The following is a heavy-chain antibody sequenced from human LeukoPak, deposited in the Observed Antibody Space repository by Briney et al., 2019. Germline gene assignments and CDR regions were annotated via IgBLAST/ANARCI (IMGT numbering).Heavy chain of an antibody. CDR2: IYSGIAT. CDR3: VRLRGSCSSNSCYPLGY. D-gene: IGHD2-2*01. CDR1: RFTVSSKY. V-gene: IGHV3-53*01. J-gene: IGHJ4*02. Sequence: VGSLRLSSAPSRFTVSSKYMSGGRQAPGEGLERGSVIYSGIATFYADSAKGRFSISRDNYKKTLNLQMNSLRAEETAVYYCVRLRGSCSSNSCYPLGYWGQGTLVTVSS.